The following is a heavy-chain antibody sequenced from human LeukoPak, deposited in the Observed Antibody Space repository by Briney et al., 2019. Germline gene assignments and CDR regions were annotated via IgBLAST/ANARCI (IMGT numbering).Heavy chain of an antibody. CDR3: ARADYYDSSGYPGVFDP. D-gene: IGHD3-22*01. Sequence: GGSLRLSCAASGFTFSSYEMNWVRQAPGKGLEWISYISSSGSTIYYADSVKGRFTISRDNAKNSLYLQMNSLRAEDTAVYYCARADYYDSSGYPGVFDPWGQGTLVTVSS. CDR2: ISSSGSTI. CDR1: GFTFSSYE. J-gene: IGHJ5*02. V-gene: IGHV3-48*03.